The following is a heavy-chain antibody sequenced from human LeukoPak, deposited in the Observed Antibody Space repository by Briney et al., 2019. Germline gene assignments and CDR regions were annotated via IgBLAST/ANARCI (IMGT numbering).Heavy chain of an antibody. CDR1: GGSISSYY. CDR2: IYYSGST. V-gene: IGHV4-59*08. Sequence: PSETLSLTCTVSGGSISSYYWSWIRQPPGKGLEWIGYIYYSGSTNYNPSLKSRVTISVDTSKNQFSLKLSSVTAADTAVYYCARQVRIVGYCTNGVCLGWFDPWGQGTLVTVSS. J-gene: IGHJ5*02. CDR3: ARQVRIVGYCTNGVCLGWFDP. D-gene: IGHD2-8*01.